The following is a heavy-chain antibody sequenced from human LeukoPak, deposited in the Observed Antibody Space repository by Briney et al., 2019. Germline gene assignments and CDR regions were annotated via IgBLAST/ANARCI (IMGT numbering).Heavy chain of an antibody. V-gene: IGHV4-59*08. Sequence: KTSETLSLTGTGSGGSISNYYWSWIRQPPGKGLEWIGYIYYTGDTNHNPSLKSRVTISIDTSKNQLSLTLHSVTAADTAVYYCARHPFATPFDYWGQGILVTVSS. CDR1: GGSISNYY. J-gene: IGHJ4*02. D-gene: IGHD2-15*01. CDR2: IYYTGDT. CDR3: ARHPFATPFDY.